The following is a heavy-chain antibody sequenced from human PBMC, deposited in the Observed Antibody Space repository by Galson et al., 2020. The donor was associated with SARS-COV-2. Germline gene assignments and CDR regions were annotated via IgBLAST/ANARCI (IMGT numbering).Heavy chain of an antibody. CDR2: INSDGSST. Sequence: GESLKISCAASGFTFSSSWMHWVRQAPGKGLVWVSRINSDGSSTSYADSVKGRFTISRDNAKHTLYLQMNSLRAEDTAVYYCARVGTRSGWKYYFYYWGQGTLVTVSS. CDR3: ARVGTRSGWKYYFYY. CDR1: GFTFSSSW. V-gene: IGHV3-74*01. D-gene: IGHD6-19*01. J-gene: IGHJ4*02.